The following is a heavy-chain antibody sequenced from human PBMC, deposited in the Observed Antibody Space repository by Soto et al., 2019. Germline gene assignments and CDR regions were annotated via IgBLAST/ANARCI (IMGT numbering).Heavy chain of an antibody. J-gene: IGHJ5*02. D-gene: IGHD2-8*01. Sequence: QVQLQQWGAGLLKPSETLSLTCAVYGGSFSGYYWSWIRQPPGKGLDWIGEINHSGSTNYNPSLKRRGTISVDTSKNQFFLKLRSVTAADTAVYYCARALRSVLMVYAIRGWFYPWGQGTLVTVSS. V-gene: IGHV4-34*01. CDR3: ARALRSVLMVYAIRGWFYP. CDR1: GGSFSGYY. CDR2: INHSGST.